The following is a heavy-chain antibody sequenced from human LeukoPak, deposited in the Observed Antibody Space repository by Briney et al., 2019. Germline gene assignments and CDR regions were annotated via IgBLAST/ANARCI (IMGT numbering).Heavy chain of an antibody. CDR1: GGSITNYY. CDR3: ARHGPGYSSVFDY. D-gene: IGHD6-19*01. CDR2: LYYTGST. Sequence: PSETLSLTCTVSGGSITNYYWSWIRQPPGKGLEWIGYLYYTGSTNYNPSLKSRVTISVDMSKSQFSLKLRSMTAADTAVYYCARHGPGYSSVFDYWGQGTLVTVSS. J-gene: IGHJ4*02. V-gene: IGHV4-59*08.